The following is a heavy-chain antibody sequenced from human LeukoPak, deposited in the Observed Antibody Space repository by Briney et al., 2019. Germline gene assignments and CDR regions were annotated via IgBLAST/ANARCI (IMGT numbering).Heavy chain of an antibody. V-gene: IGHV1-18*01. D-gene: IGHD3-16*01. CDR2: ISPNHGTT. J-gene: IGHJ3*01. CDR1: GYTFRQYS. CDR3: ARDYVLPLEPNDGDGFAF. Sequence: GASVKVSCKASGYTFRQYSISWVRQAPGQGLEWMGWISPNHGTTVYAQHLQGRITMTADTYTSTASMELRSLRSDDTAVYFCARDYVLPLEPNDGDGFAFWGQGTVVTVSS.